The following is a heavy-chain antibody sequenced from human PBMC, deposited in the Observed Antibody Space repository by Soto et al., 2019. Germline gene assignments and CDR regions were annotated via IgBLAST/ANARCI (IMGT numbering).Heavy chain of an antibody. CDR1: EETFAVYY. V-gene: IGHV1-2*02. CDR3: ARDLAKGGGRAGFDY. Sequence: GASVKVCCKACEETFAVYYSQWVQQAPEQGLEWMGWINPKSGGTMYPQKFQGRVTMTWDTSISTAYMALTRLRSDDTAVYYCARDLAKGGGRAGFDYWGQGTLVTVS. J-gene: IGHJ4*02. D-gene: IGHD1-26*01. CDR2: INPKSGGT.